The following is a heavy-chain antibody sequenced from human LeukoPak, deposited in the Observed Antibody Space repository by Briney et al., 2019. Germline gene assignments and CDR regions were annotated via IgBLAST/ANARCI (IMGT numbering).Heavy chain of an antibody. V-gene: IGHV3-48*02. CDR1: GFTFTNYG. D-gene: IGHD5-24*01. CDR3: ARVGDGHSVNYLDS. J-gene: IGHJ4*02. CDR2: ISFTSSTV. Sequence: GGPLRLSCAAPGFTFTNYGMTWVRQAPGKGLEWVSYISFTSSTVYYADSVKGRFTVSRDNVRSSLYLHMDNLRDEDTAIFYCARVGDGHSVNYLDSWGQGTLVTVSS.